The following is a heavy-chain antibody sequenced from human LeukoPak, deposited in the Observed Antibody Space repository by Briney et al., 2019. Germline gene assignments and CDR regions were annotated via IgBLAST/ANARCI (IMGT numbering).Heavy chain of an antibody. J-gene: IGHJ6*02. V-gene: IGHV3-21*06. Sequence: GGSLRLSCAASGFTFKNYGMNWVRQAPGKGLEWGSSISSGSTYIDNADSLKGRFTISRDNAKNSLYLEMNSLRAEDTAVYYCARPKGGAQREYGMDVWGQGTTVTVSS. CDR1: GFTFKNYG. D-gene: IGHD6-25*01. CDR2: ISSGSTYI. CDR3: ARPKGGAQREYGMDV.